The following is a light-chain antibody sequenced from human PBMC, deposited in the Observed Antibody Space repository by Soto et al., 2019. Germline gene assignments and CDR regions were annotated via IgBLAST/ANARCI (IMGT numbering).Light chain of an antibody. CDR1: SSDVGGYNY. V-gene: IGLV2-14*03. Sequence: QSALTQPASVSGSPGQSITISCTGTSSDVGGYNYVSWYQQHPGKAPKLMIYDVSYRPSGVSNCFSGSKSGDTASLTISGLQAEDEADYYCSSYSNSTTRVFGGGTKVTVL. J-gene: IGLJ2*01. CDR3: SSYSNSTTRV. CDR2: DVS.